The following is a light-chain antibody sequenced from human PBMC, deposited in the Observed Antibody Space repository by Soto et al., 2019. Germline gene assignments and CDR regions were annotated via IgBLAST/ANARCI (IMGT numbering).Light chain of an antibody. CDR2: DTS. Sequence: EIVMTQSPAALSVSPGERVTLSCRASQRVSRDLAWYQQKPGQAPRLLIYDTSTRATGVPARFSGSGSGTAFTLTISDLQAEDFAVYYCQQYNQWPPLTFGGGTKVEIK. J-gene: IGKJ4*01. V-gene: IGKV3D-15*01. CDR3: QQYNQWPPLT. CDR1: QRVSRD.